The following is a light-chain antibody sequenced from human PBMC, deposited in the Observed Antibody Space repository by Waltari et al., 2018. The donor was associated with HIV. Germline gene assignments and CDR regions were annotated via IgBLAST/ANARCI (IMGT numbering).Light chain of an antibody. J-gene: IGLJ2*01. CDR1: ALSKKY. CDR2: EDT. CDR3: YSTDSSGNHSVV. V-gene: IGLV3-10*01. Sequence: SYELTQPPAVSVSPGQTARITCSGDALSKKYVYWYQQRSGQAPVLVIYEDTKRPSGIPERFSVSSSGTMDTWTISGAQVEAEGDYYCYSTDSSGNHSVVLGGGTKLTVL.